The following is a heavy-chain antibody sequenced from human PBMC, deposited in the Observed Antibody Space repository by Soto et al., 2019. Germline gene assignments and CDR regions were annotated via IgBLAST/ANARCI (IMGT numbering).Heavy chain of an antibody. J-gene: IGHJ3*02. V-gene: IGHV1-18*01. Sequence: ASVKVSCKASGYTFTSYGISWVRQAPGQGLVWMGWISAYNGNTNYAQKLQGRVTMTTDTSTSTAYMELRSLRSDDTAVYYCARDRSLGIVVVPAPDAFDIWGQGTMVTVSS. D-gene: IGHD2-2*03. CDR3: ARDRSLGIVVVPAPDAFDI. CDR1: GYTFTSYG. CDR2: ISAYNGNT.